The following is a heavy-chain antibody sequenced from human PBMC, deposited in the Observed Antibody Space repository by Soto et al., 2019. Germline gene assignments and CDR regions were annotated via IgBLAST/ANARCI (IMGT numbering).Heavy chain of an antibody. D-gene: IGHD3-10*01. CDR1: GFTFSGHW. CDR3: AKRLTFDSGSPFDY. J-gene: IGHJ4*02. CDR2: ITSSDIT. Sequence: GGSLRLSCAASGFTFSGHWMHWVRQAPGKGLEWVSAITSSDITYYADSVQGRFTISRDNSRNTLYLQMDSLRAEDAAVYYCAKRLTFDSGSPFDYWGQGTLVTVSS. V-gene: IGHV3-53*01.